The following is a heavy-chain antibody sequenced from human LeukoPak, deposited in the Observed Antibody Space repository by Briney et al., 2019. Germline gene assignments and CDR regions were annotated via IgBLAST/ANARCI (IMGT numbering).Heavy chain of an antibody. CDR2: IRYDGSNK. J-gene: IGHJ4*02. CDR1: GFTFSDYY. CDR3: AKDLEDSSSWYFTFDY. V-gene: IGHV3-30*02. Sequence: GGSLRLSCAASGFTFSDYYMSWIRQAPGKGLEGVAFIRYDGSNKYYADSVKGRFTISRDNSKNTLYLQMNSLRAEDTAVYYCAKDLEDSSSWYFTFDYWGQGTLVTVSS. D-gene: IGHD6-13*01.